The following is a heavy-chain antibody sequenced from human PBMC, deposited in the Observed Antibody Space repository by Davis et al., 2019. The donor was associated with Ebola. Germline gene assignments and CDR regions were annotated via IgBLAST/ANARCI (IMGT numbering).Heavy chain of an antibody. CDR2: ISGYSGGP. J-gene: IGHJ5*02. CDR1: GYTFTSYY. V-gene: IGHV1-18*04. Sequence: ASVKVSCKASGYTFTSYYMHWVRQAPGQGLEWMGWISGYSGGPNYPQKFQGRVTMTTDTSTNPAYMELRSLRKDDTAVYYCARDRHTGSYYGGFDPWGQGTLVTVSS. D-gene: IGHD1-26*01. CDR3: ARDRHTGSYYGGFDP.